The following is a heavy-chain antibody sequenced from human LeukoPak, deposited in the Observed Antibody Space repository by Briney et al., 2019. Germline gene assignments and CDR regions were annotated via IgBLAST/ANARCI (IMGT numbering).Heavy chain of an antibody. CDR2: ISGYTGTT. D-gene: IGHD3-16*01. J-gene: IGHJ5*02. CDR1: GYTFSDYG. V-gene: IGHV1-18*04. CDR3: AGALTLGDADL. Sequence: ASVKVSCKASGYTFSDYGVTWVRQAPGQGLEWMGWISGYTGTTNYAQKLQGRVTMTTDTSTSTAYMELKSLSSDDTAMYYCAGALTLGDADLWGQGTLVTVSS.